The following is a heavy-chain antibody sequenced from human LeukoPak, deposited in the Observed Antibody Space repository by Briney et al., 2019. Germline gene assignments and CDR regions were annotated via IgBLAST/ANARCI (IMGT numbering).Heavy chain of an antibody. CDR2: IRYDGSNK. J-gene: IGHJ4*02. D-gene: IGHD3-10*01. CDR1: GFTFSSYG. Sequence: GGSLRLSCAASGFTFSSYGMHWVRQAPGKGLEWVAFIRYDGSNKYYADSVKGRFTISRDNSKNTLYLQMNSLRAEDTAVYYCAKVLKYGSGSYSVHYFDYWGQGTLVTVSS. V-gene: IGHV3-30*02. CDR3: AKVLKYGSGSYSVHYFDY.